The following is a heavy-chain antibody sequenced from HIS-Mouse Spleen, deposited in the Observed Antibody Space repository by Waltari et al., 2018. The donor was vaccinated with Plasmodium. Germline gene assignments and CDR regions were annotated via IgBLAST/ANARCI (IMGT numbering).Heavy chain of an antibody. Sequence: QLQLQESGPGLVKPSEPLSLTCTVPGGSISSSSYYWGWIRPPPGTGLEWIGSIYFSGSTYYNPSLKSRVTISVDTSKNQFSLKLSSVTAADTAVYYCARKSFGCTNGVCYDAFDIWGQGTMVTVSS. CDR3: ARKSFGCTNGVCYDAFDI. J-gene: IGHJ3*02. CDR1: GGSISSSSYY. D-gene: IGHD2-8*01. CDR2: IYFSGST. V-gene: IGHV4-39*07.